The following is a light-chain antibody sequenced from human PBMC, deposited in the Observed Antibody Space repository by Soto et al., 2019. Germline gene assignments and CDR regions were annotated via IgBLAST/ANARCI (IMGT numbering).Light chain of an antibody. CDR1: SSDVGAYDY. J-gene: IGLJ1*01. CDR3: TSYTSSSTYV. V-gene: IGLV2-14*01. Sequence: QSLLTQPASVSGSPGQSITISCTGTSSDVGAYDYVSWYQQHPGKVPKFMIYEVINRPSGVSHRFSGSKSGNTASLTISGLQAEDEADYYCTSYTSSSTYVFGTGTK. CDR2: EVI.